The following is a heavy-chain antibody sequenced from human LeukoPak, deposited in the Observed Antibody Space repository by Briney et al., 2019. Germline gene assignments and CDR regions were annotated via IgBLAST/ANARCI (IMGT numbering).Heavy chain of an antibody. Sequence: SETLSLTCAVYGGSFSGYYWSWIRQPPGKGLEWIGEINHSGSTNYNPSLKSRVTISVDTSKNQFSLKLSSVTAADTAVYYCARAGDLSGYSYDFDYWGQGTLVTVSS. D-gene: IGHD5-18*01. CDR1: GGSFSGYY. CDR2: INHSGST. V-gene: IGHV4-34*01. J-gene: IGHJ4*02. CDR3: ARAGDLSGYSYDFDY.